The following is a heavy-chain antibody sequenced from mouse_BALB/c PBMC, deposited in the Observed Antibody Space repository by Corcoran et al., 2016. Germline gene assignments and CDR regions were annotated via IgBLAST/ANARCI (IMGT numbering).Heavy chain of an antibody. J-gene: IGHJ4*01. CDR3: ARWLLHYYAMDY. V-gene: IGHV9-3-1*01. Sequence: QIQLVQSGPELQKPGETVKISCKASGYTFTNYGMNWVKQAPGKGLKWMGWINTYTGEPTYADDFKGRFAFSLETSASTAYLQINNLKNEDTATYFCARWLLHYYAMDYWGQGTSVTVSS. D-gene: IGHD2-3*01. CDR2: INTYTGEP. CDR1: GYTFTNYG.